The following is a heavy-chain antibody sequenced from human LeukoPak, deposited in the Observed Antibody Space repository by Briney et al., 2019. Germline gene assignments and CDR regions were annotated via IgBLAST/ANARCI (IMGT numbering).Heavy chain of an antibody. CDR3: ARDRGSVKTDAFDI. J-gene: IGHJ3*02. CDR1: GYTFTGYF. V-gene: IGHV1-2*02. D-gene: IGHD2-15*01. CDR2: INPNSGGT. Sequence: ASVKVSCKASGYTFTGYFMHWVRQAPGQGLEWMGSINPNSGGTNYAQKFQGRVTMTRDTSISTAYMELSRLRSDDTAVYYCARDRGSVKTDAFDIWGQGTMVTVSS.